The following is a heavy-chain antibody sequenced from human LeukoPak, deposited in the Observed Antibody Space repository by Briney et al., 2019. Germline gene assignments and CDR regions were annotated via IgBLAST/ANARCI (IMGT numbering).Heavy chain of an antibody. CDR2: ISSSGSTI. CDR1: GFTFSDYY. CDR3: ARGPRLPQYFQY. J-gene: IGHJ1*01. D-gene: IGHD3-16*01. V-gene: IGHV3-11*04. Sequence: GGSLRLSCAASGFTFSDYYMSWIRQAPGKGLEWVSYISSSGSTIYYTDSVKGRFTISRDNAKNSLYLQMNSLRAEDSAVYYCARGPRLPQYFQYWGQGTLVTVSS.